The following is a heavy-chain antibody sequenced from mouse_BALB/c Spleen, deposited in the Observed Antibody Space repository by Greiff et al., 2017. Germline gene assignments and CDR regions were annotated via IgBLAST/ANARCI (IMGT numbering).Heavy chain of an antibody. CDR1: GYTFTDYN. J-gene: IGHJ3*01. CDR2: IYPYNGGT. Sequence: EVQLQESGPELVKPGASVKISCKASGYTFTDYNMHWVKQSHGKSLEWIGYIYPYNGGTGYNQKFKSKATLTVDNSSSTAYMELRSLTSEDSAVYYCASGLLRAWFAYWGQGTLVTVSA. D-gene: IGHD1-1*01. CDR3: ASGLLRAWFAY. V-gene: IGHV1S29*02.